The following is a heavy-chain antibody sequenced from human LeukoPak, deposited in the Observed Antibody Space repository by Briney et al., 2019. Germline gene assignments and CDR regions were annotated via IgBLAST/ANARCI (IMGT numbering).Heavy chain of an antibody. CDR3: ARDGVVVIAISFDY. V-gene: IGHV3-48*01. J-gene: IGHJ4*02. CDR2: ISSSSSTI. D-gene: IGHD2-21*01. CDR1: GFTFSSYS. Sequence: PGGSLRLSCAASGFTFSSYSMNWVRQAPGRGLEWVSYISSSSSTIYYADSVKGRFTISRDNAKNSLYLQMNSLRAEDTAVYYCARDGVVVIAISFDYWGQGTLVTVSS.